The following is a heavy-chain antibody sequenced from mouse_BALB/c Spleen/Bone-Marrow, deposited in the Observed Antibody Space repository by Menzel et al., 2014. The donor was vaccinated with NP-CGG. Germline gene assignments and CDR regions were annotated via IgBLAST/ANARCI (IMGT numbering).Heavy chain of an antibody. D-gene: IGHD4-1*01. CDR3: TRGRNWEAFDY. Sequence: EVQRVESGGGLVQPGGSGKLSCAASGFTFSSFGMHWVRQAPEKGLEWVAYISRGSSTIYYTDTVKGQFTISIDNSKNPLFLQMTSLRSEDTAMYYCTRGRNWEAFDYWGQGTTLTVSS. J-gene: IGHJ2*01. CDR1: GFTFSSFG. V-gene: IGHV5-17*02. CDR2: ISRGSSTI.